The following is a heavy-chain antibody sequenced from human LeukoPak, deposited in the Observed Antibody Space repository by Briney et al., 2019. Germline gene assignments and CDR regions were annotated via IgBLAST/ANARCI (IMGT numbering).Heavy chain of an antibody. Sequence: PSETLSLTCAVYSGSLSGYYWSCIRQPPEKGREWIGEINHSGSTNYTPSLKSRVTISEDTSKNQFSMKLSSVAAADTAVYYCARIVGFVVVVLDYWGQGTLVTVSS. CDR2: INHSGST. D-gene: IGHD2-15*01. J-gene: IGHJ4*02. CDR3: ARIVGFVVVVLDY. V-gene: IGHV4-34*01. CDR1: SGSLSGYY.